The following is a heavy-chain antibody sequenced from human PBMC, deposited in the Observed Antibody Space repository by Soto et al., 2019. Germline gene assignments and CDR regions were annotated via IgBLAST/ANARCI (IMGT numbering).Heavy chain of an antibody. Sequence: ASVKVSCKASGYTFTSYGISWVRQAPGQGLEWMGWISAYNGNTNYAQKLQGRVTMTTDTSTSTAYMELRSLRSDDTAVYYCARYYSSGWWGDWFDHWGQGTLVTVSS. CDR2: ISAYNGNT. CDR3: ARYYSSGWWGDWFDH. CDR1: GYTFTSYG. V-gene: IGHV1-18*01. J-gene: IGHJ5*02. D-gene: IGHD6-19*01.